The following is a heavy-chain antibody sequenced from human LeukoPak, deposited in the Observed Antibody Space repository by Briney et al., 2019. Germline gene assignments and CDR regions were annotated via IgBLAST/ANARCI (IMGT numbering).Heavy chain of an antibody. D-gene: IGHD3-22*01. CDR3: ANLGRYYFDSSEIDY. J-gene: IGHJ4*02. CDR1: GFTFDDYG. Sequence: PGGSLRLSCAASGFTFDDYGMSWVRQAPGKGLEWVSGINWNGGSTGYADSVKGRFTISRDNAKNSLYLQMNSLRAEDTALYYCANLGRYYFDSSEIDYWGQGTLVTVSS. V-gene: IGHV3-20*04. CDR2: INWNGGST.